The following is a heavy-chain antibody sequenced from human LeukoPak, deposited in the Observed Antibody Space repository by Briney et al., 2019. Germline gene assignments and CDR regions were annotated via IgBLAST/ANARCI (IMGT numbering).Heavy chain of an antibody. J-gene: IGHJ4*02. CDR2: IYDSGST. CDR1: GGSMSDYW. V-gene: IGHV4-59*08. CDR3: ARQTASGWYPFDH. Sequence: PSETLSLTCTVSGGSMSDYWWNWIRQPPGKGLEWIGYIYDSGSTNYNPSLKSRVTMSIDTSKNQFSLKLSSVTAADTAVYYCARQTASGWYPFDHWGQGTLVTVSS. D-gene: IGHD6-19*01.